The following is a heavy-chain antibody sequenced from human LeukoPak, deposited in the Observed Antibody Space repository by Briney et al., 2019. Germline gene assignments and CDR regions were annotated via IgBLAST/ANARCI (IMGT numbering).Heavy chain of an antibody. CDR3: ARRGAYSGNDLAWYFDL. CDR2: IYYSGST. Sequence: PSETLSLTCTVSGGFISSYYWSWIRQPPGKGLEWMWYIYYSGSTSYNPSLKSRVTMSADTSKNQFSLRLSSVTAADTAVYYCARRGAYSGNDLAWYFDLWGRGTLVTVSS. V-gene: IGHV4-59*08. D-gene: IGHD5-12*01. J-gene: IGHJ2*01. CDR1: GGFISSYY.